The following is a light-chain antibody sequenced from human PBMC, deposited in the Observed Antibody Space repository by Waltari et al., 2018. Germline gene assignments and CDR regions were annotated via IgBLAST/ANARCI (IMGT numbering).Light chain of an antibody. V-gene: IGLV2-14*01. Sequence: QSALSQPAPVSGSPGHSITIPCSGRSSDIGFYVYVSWYQQHPGKAPKLLIYDVNKRPSGVSDRFSGSKLGFTASLTISGLQAEDEADYYCDSYASENILLFGGGTKVTVL. CDR1: SSDIGFYVY. CDR3: DSYASENILL. CDR2: DVN. J-gene: IGLJ2*01.